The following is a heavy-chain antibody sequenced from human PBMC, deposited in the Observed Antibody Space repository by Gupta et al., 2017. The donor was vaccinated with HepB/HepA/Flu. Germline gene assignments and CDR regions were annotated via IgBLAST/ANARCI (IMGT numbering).Heavy chain of an antibody. CDR3: ATAGLSGGIFDS. CDR2: NNPNSGTT. V-gene: IGHV1-2*02. D-gene: IGHD2/OR15-2a*01. J-gene: IGHJ4*02. CDR1: GYTFTAYY. Sequence: QVQLVQSGAEVKPPGASVKVSCQASGYTFTAYYIHWLRQAPGQGLEWMGWNNPNSGTTDYAHKFKGRVTMTRDTSITTAYMELSSLRSDDTAIFYCATAGLSGGIFDSWGQGTLVTVSS.